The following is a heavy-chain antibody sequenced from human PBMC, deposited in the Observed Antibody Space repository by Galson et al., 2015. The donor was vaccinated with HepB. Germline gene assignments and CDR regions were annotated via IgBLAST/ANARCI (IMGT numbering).Heavy chain of an antibody. Sequence: SVTVSCKASGSTFTGYYIHWVRQAPGQGLEWMGRINPNSGGTDYAQKFQGRVTMTRDTSISTAYMEMSRLRSDDTAIYYCARERNGYSSSWYDFEYWGQGTPVTVSS. D-gene: IGHD6-13*01. CDR2: INPNSGGT. V-gene: IGHV1-2*06. CDR3: ARERNGYSSSWYDFEY. CDR1: GSTFTGYY. J-gene: IGHJ4*02.